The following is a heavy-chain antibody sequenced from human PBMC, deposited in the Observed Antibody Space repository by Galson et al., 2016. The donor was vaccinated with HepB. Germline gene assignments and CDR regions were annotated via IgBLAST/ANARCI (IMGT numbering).Heavy chain of an antibody. D-gene: IGHD6-19*01. J-gene: IGHJ4*02. CDR1: GFTFSSCW. V-gene: IGHV3-74*01. Sequence: SLRLSCAASGFTFSSCWMHWVRQAPGKGLVWVSRINSDGSSTSYADSVKGRFTVSRDNAKNTLYLQMNSLRVEDTAVYYCARDPGSSIAVTGTGWGQGTLVTVSS. CDR2: INSDGSST. CDR3: ARDPGSSIAVTGTG.